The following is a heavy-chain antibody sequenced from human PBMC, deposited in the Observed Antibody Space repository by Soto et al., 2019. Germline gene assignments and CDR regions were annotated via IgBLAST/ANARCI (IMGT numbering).Heavy chain of an antibody. Sequence: ASVKVSCKASGYTFTSYYMHWVRQAPGQGLEWMGIINPSGGSTSYAQKFQGRVNMTRDTSTSTVYMELSSLRSEDTAVYYCARVSLHDAFDIWGQGTMVTVSS. V-gene: IGHV1-46*03. CDR3: ARVSLHDAFDI. J-gene: IGHJ3*02. CDR1: GYTFTSYY. CDR2: INPSGGST.